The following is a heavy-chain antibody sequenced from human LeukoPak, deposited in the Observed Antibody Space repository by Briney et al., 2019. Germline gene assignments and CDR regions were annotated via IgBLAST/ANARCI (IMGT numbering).Heavy chain of an antibody. Sequence: SETLSLTCAVSGYSISSGYYWGWIRQPPGKGLEWIGSIYHSGSTYYNPSLKSRVTISVDTSKNQFSLKLSSVTAAGTAAYYCARQEDIVVVVAATGPNWFDPWGQGTLVTVSS. CDR2: IYHSGST. V-gene: IGHV4-38-2*01. CDR1: GYSISSGYY. D-gene: IGHD2-15*01. CDR3: ARQEDIVVVVAATGPNWFDP. J-gene: IGHJ5*02.